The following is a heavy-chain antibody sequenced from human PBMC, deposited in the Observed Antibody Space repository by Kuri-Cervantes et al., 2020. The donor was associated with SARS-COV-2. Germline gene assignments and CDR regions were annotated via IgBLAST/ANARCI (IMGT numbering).Heavy chain of an antibody. CDR2: IYHSGST. J-gene: IGHJ6*02. V-gene: IGHV4-59*08. D-gene: IGHD2-15*01. CDR1: GGSISSYY. Sequence: GSLRLSCTVSGGSISSYYWSWIRQPPGKGLEWIGSIYHSGSTYYNPSLKSRVTISVDTSKNQFSLKLSSVTAADTAVYYCARHGGGSGYDHYYGMDVWGQGTTVTVSS. CDR3: ARHGGGSGYDHYYGMDV.